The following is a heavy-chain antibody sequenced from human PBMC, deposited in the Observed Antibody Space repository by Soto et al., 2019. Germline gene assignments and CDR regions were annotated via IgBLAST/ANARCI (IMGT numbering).Heavy chain of an antibody. Sequence: GGSLRLSCAASGFTFSNAWMSWVRQAPGKGLEWVGRIKSKTDGGTTDYAAPVKGRFTISRDDSKNTLYLQMNSLKTEDTAVYYCTTGIVVVPAAHASYYYMDVSGKGTTVTVSS. CDR3: TTGIVVVPAAHASYYYMDV. J-gene: IGHJ6*03. V-gene: IGHV3-15*01. CDR1: GFTFSNAW. D-gene: IGHD2-2*01. CDR2: IKSKTDGGTT.